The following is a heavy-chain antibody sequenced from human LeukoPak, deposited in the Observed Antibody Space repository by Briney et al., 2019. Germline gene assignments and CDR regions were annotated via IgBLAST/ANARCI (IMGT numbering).Heavy chain of an antibody. CDR1: GYSISSGYY. V-gene: IGHV4-38-2*01. CDR3: ASYSNGYYRIDY. J-gene: IGHJ4*02. Sequence: SETLSLTCAVSGYSISSGYYWGWIRQPPGKGLEWIGGIYHSGNPYYNPSLRSRVTISVDTSKNQFSLRLISVTAADTAVYYCASYSNGYYRIDYWGQGTLVTVSS. D-gene: IGHD3-22*01. CDR2: IYHSGNP.